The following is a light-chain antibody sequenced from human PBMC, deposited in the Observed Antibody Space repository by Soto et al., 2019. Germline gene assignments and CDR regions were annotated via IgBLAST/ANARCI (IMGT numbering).Light chain of an antibody. Sequence: QSVLTQPASVSGSPGQSITISGTGTSSDVGGYNYVSWYQQHPGKAPKLMIYEVSNRPSEVSNRFSGSKSGNTASLTISGLQAEDEGNYYCSSYTSGSTLVVFGGGTTLTVL. CDR1: SSDVGGYNY. CDR3: SSYTSGSTLVV. V-gene: IGLV2-14*01. CDR2: EVS. J-gene: IGLJ2*01.